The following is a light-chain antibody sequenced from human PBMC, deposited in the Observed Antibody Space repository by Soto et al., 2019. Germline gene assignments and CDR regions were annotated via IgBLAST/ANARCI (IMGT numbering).Light chain of an antibody. Sequence: DIQMTQSPSSLSTSVGDRVTITCRASQSISTFLNWYQQKPGNAPKLLVYAASILQSGVPSRFSGSGSGTDFTLTISSLEPEDFAVYYCQQRSNWPSTFGQGTRLE. CDR1: QSISTF. V-gene: IGKV1-39*01. CDR3: QQRSNWPST. CDR2: AAS. J-gene: IGKJ5*01.